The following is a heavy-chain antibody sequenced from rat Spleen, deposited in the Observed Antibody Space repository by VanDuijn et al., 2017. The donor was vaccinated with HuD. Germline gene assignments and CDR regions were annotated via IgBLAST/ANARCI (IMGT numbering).Heavy chain of an antibody. CDR1: GLSLTSNS. V-gene: IGHV2-47*01. CDR2: IWSHGVT. CDR3: AREGKYGYNSFDC. D-gene: IGHD1-9*01. J-gene: IGHJ2*01. Sequence: QIQLKESGPGLVQPSQTLSLTCTVSGLSLTSNSVSWIRQPPGKGLEWMGVIWSHGVTDYNSAIKSRLSISRDTSKGQVFLKMISLQTEDTATYYCAREGKYGYNSFDCWGQGVMVTVSS.